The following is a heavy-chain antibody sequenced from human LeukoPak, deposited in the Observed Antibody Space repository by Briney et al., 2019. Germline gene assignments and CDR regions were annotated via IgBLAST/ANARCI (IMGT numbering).Heavy chain of an antibody. CDR1: GGSISSSSYY. Sequence: SETLSLTCTVSGGSISSSSYYWGWIRQPPGKGLEWIGSIYYSGSTYYNPSLKSRVTISVDTSKNQFPLKLSSVTAADTAVYYCARRIYCSGGSCYSGDNWFDPWGQGTLVTVSS. D-gene: IGHD2-15*01. CDR2: IYYSGST. J-gene: IGHJ5*02. CDR3: ARRIYCSGGSCYSGDNWFDP. V-gene: IGHV4-39*01.